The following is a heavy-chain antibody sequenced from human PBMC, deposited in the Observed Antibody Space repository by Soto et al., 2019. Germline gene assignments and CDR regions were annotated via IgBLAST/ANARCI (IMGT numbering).Heavy chain of an antibody. D-gene: IGHD6-25*01. V-gene: IGHV3-48*02. CDR3: ASDPPKRGSTGWYYYYYGIDV. CDR1: GFTFSSYS. CDR2: ISSSSSTI. Sequence: EVQLVESWGGLVQPGGSVRLSCAASGFTFSSYSMNWVRQAPGNGREWVSYISSSSSTIYYADSVKGRFTISRDNAKNSRYLQMNSLRDEDTAVYYCASDPPKRGSTGWYYYYYGIDVWGQGTTVTVSS. J-gene: IGHJ6*02.